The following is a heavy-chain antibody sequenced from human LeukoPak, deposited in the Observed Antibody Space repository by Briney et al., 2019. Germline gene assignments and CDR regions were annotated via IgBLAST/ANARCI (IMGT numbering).Heavy chain of an antibody. J-gene: IGHJ4*02. CDR1: AFTFSSYS. CDR3: ARDLGSSPGGAVAGTDY. V-gene: IGHV3-21*01. CDR2: ISSGSTYI. Sequence: PGGSLRLSCAASAFTFSSYSMNWVRQAPGKGLEWVSSISSGSTYIYYADSVKGRFTISRDNAKNSLYLQMNSLRAEDTAVYYCARDLGSSPGGAVAGTDYWGQGTLVTVSS. D-gene: IGHD6-19*01.